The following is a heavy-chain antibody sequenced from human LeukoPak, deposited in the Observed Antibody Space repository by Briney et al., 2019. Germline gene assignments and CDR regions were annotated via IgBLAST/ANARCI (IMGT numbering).Heavy chain of an antibody. Sequence: SETLSLTCTVSGGSISSSSYYWGWIRQPPGKGLGWIGRIYTSGSTNYNPSLKSRVTISVDTSKKQFSLKLNSVTAADTAVYYCATGARSSGTYHLYYYYEDVWGKGTTVTVSS. D-gene: IGHD1-26*01. J-gene: IGHJ6*03. CDR1: GGSISSSSYY. CDR2: IYTSGST. CDR3: ATGARSSGTYHLYYYYEDV. V-gene: IGHV4-61*05.